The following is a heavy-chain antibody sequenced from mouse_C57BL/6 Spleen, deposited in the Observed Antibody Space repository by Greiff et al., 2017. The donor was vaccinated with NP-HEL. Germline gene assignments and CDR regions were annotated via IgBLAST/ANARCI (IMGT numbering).Heavy chain of an antibody. D-gene: IGHD2-12*01. CDR3: ARYGDDEGFAY. V-gene: IGHV7-3*01. Sequence: EVQVVESGGGLVQPGGSLSLSCAASGFTFTVYYMSWVRQPPGKALEWLGFIRNKANGYTTEYSASVKGRFTISRDNSQSILYLQMNALRAEDSATYYCARYGDDEGFAYWGQGTLVTVSA. J-gene: IGHJ3*01. CDR2: IRNKANGYTT. CDR1: GFTFTVYY.